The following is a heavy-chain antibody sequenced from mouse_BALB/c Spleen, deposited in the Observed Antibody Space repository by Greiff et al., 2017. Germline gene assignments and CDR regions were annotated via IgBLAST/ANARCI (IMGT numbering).Heavy chain of an antibody. CDR2: ISYSGST. V-gene: IGHV3-2*02. J-gene: IGHJ4*01. Sequence: VQLKESGPGLVKPSQSLSLTCTVTGYSITSDYAWNWIRQFPGNKLEWMGYISYSGSTSYNPSLKSRISITRDTSKNQFFLQLNSVTTEDTATYYCARATAPYYAMDYWGQGTSVTVSS. CDR3: ARATAPYYAMDY. CDR1: GYSITSDYA. D-gene: IGHD1-2*01.